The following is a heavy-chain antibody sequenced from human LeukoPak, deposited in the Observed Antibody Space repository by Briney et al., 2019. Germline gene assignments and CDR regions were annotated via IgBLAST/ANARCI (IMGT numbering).Heavy chain of an antibody. J-gene: IGHJ4*02. V-gene: IGHV3-53*01. CDR2: IYSGGST. D-gene: IGHD2-2*01. CDR1: GFTVSSNY. Sequence: GGSLRLSCAASGFTVSSNYMSWVRQAPGKGLEWVSVIYSGGSTYYADSVKGRFTISRDNSENTLYLQLNSLRAEDTAVYYCAKDRTTSCRNDYWGQGTLVTVSS. CDR3: AKDRTTSCRNDY.